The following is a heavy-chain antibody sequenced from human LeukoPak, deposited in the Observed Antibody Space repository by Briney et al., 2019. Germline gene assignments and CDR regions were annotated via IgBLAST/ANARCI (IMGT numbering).Heavy chain of an antibody. V-gene: IGHV1-69*02. CDR2: IIPILGMA. CDR1: GGTFISYT. CDR3: ARAIAATRRGAFDI. Sequence: ASVKVSCKASGGTFISYTISWVGQAPGKGLEWMGRIIPILGMANYAQKFQGRVTITADKSTSTAYMELSSLRSEDTAVYYCARAIAATRRGAFDIGGQGTMVTVSA. D-gene: IGHD6-6*01. J-gene: IGHJ3*02.